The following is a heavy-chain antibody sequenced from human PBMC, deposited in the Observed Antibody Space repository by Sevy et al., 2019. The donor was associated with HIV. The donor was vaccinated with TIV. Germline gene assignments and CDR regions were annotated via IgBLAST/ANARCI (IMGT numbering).Heavy chain of an antibody. CDR2: INHSGST. Sequence: SEILSLTCAVYGGSFRTYYWTWIRQPPGKGLEWIGEINHSGSTNYNPSLKSRVTISVDTSKQQFSLNLTSVTAADTAVYYCARRGTRYSGAYDIWGQGTMVTVSS. CDR1: GGSFRTYY. CDR3: ARRGTRYSGAYDI. V-gene: IGHV4-34*01. J-gene: IGHJ3*02. D-gene: IGHD3-10*01.